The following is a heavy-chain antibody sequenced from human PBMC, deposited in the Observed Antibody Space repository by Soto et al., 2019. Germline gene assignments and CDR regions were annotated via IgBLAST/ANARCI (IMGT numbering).Heavy chain of an antibody. V-gene: IGHV3-33*01. CDR2: IWYDGSNK. D-gene: IGHD4-4*01. CDR1: GFTFSSYG. Sequence: GGSLRLSCAAAGFTFSSYGMHWVRQAPGKGLEWVAVIWYDGSNKYYADSVKGRFTISRDNSKNTLYLQMNSLRAEDTAVYYCAREAFGVTTLPYYFDYWGQGTLVTVSS. CDR3: AREAFGVTTLPYYFDY. J-gene: IGHJ4*02.